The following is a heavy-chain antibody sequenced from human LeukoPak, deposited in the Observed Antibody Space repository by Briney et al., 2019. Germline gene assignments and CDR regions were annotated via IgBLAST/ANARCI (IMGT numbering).Heavy chain of an antibody. CDR3: ARDRVFWSGYYFDY. CDR2: MNPNSGNT. D-gene: IGHD3-3*01. CDR1: GYTFTSYD. J-gene: IGHJ4*02. Sequence: GASVKVSCKASGYTFTSYDINWVRQATGQGLEWMGWMNPNSGNTGYAQKFQGRVTITADESTSTAYMELSSLRSEDTAVYYCARDRVFWSGYYFDYWGQGTLVTVSS. V-gene: IGHV1-8*01.